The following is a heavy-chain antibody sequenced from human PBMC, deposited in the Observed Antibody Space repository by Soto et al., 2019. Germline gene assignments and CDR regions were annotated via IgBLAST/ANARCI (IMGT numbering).Heavy chain of an antibody. V-gene: IGHV3-30-3*01. CDR2: ISSDGRNK. J-gene: IGHJ6*02. CDR3: ARPQVVATNPYYFFGMDV. CDR1: GFTFSTYA. D-gene: IGHD5-12*01. Sequence: QVHLVESGGGVVQPGRSLRLSCAASGFTFSTYAMHWVRQPPGKGLEGLAVISSDGRNKHYEETVKGQFTISRDNSKNALYLQMNSLRGDDTAVYFCARPQVVATNPYYFFGMDVWGQGTTVAVFS.